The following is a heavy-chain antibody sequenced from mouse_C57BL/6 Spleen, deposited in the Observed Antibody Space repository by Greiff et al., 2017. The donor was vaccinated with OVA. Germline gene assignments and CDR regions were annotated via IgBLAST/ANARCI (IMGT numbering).Heavy chain of an antibody. V-gene: IGHV1-80*01. D-gene: IGHD4-1*01. J-gene: IGHJ2*01. CDR1: GYAFSSYW. CDR3: ARGGAGTRFDY. Sequence: VKLQESGAELVKPGASVKISCKASGYAFSSYWMNWVKQRPGKGLEWIGQIYPGDGDTNYNGKFKGKATLTADKSSSTAYMQLSSLTSEDSAVYFCARGGAGTRFDYWGQGTTLTVSS. CDR2: IYPGDGDT.